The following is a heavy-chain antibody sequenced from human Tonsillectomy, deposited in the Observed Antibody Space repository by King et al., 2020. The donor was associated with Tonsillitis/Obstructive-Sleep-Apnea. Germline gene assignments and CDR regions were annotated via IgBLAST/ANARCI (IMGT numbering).Heavy chain of an antibody. D-gene: IGHD3-3*01. Sequence: QLVQSGGGLVQPGGYLRLSCAASGVTFSSYAMSWVRQHPGKGLEWGSAMSGSGGSTYYADSVKGRFTISRDNSKNTLYLQMNSLRAEDTAVYNCAKDPYYEFWSSYYIRAWFDPWGQGTLVTVSS. CDR2: MSGSGGST. CDR1: GVTFSSYA. V-gene: IGHV3-23*04. CDR3: AKDPYYEFWSSYYIRAWFDP. J-gene: IGHJ5*02.